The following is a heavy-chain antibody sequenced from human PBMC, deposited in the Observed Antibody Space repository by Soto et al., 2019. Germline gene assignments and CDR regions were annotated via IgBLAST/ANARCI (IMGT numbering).Heavy chain of an antibody. CDR1: GGSINTATHS. J-gene: IGHJ4*02. V-gene: IGHV4-30-2*01. Sequence: QLQLQESGSGLVKPSQTLSLTCAVSGGSINTATHSWSWIRQPPGKGLEWIGYIYHSGSTYYNPSVKSRVNIPIDTPNHHFSLGLSSVTAAETAVYYCARGGGVTTTGDDYWGQGILVTVSS. CDR3: ARGGGVTTTGDDY. D-gene: IGHD4-4*01. CDR2: IYHSGST.